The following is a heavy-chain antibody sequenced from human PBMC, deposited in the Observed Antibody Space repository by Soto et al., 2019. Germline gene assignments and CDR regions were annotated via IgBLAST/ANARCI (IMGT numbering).Heavy chain of an antibody. CDR3: ARVRRLVGYFYYYMDV. V-gene: IGHV1-18*04. CDR1: VYTFTKSV. CDR2: ISAYNGDT. Sequence: GASVKASCKAPVYTFTKSVITWVRQAPGQGLEWMGWISAYNGDTHYTQRLQGRVTMTTDTSTSTAYMELRGLRSDDTAVYYCARVRRLVGYFYYYMDVWGKGTTVTVSS. D-gene: IGHD6-6*01. J-gene: IGHJ6*03.